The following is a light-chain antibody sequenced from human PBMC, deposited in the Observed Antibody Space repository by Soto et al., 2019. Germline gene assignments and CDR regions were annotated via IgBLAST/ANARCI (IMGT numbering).Light chain of an antibody. V-gene: IGKV1-5*03. Sequence: DIQMTQSPSTLYASVGDRVTITCRASQSISSWLAWYQQKPGKAPKLLIYKASSLESGVPSRFSGSGSGTDFTLTISSLQPEDFATYYCLLYFSYFWAFGQGTKVDIK. CDR2: KAS. CDR3: LLYFSYFWA. CDR1: QSISSW. J-gene: IGKJ1*01.